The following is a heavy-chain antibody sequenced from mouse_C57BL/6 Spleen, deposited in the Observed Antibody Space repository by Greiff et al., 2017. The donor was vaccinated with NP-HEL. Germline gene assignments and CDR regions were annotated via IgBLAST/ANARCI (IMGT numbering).Heavy chain of an antibody. CDR3: ARGITGPYWYFDV. Sequence: VQVVESGPELVKPGASVKISCKASGYAFSSSWMNWVKQRPGKGLEWIGRIYPGDGDTNYNGKFKGKATLTADKSSSTAYMQLSSLTSEDSAVYFCARGITGPYWYFDVWGTGTTVTVSS. CDR2: IYPGDGDT. CDR1: GYAFSSSW. J-gene: IGHJ1*03. D-gene: IGHD4-1*01. V-gene: IGHV1-82*01.